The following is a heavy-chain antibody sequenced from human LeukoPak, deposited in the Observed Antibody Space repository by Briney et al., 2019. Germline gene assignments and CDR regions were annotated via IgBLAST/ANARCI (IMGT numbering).Heavy chain of an antibody. CDR3: ASGGVSLDY. D-gene: IGHD3-16*01. CDR1: GGSISTYY. CDR2: ISYSGST. V-gene: IGHV4-59*12. J-gene: IGHJ4*02. Sequence: RSSETLSLTCTVSGGSISTYYWSWIRQPPGKGLEWIGYISYSGSTYYNPSLKSRVTISVDRSKNQFSLKLSSVTAADTAVYYCASGGVSLDYWGQGTLVTVSS.